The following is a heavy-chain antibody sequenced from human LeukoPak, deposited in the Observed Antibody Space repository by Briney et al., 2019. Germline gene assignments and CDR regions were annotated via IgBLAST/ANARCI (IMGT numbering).Heavy chain of an antibody. CDR1: GGSISSSSYY. J-gene: IGHJ6*03. CDR2: IYYSGST. Sequence: SETLSLTCTVSGGSISSSSYYWGWIRQPPGKGLEWIGSIYYSGSTYYNPSLKSRVTISVDTSKNQFSLKLSSVTAADTAVYYCTRSASYYDFWCRYWAVPATYYYMDVWGKGTTVTVSS. D-gene: IGHD3-3*01. CDR3: TRSASYYDFWCRYWAVPATYYYMDV. V-gene: IGHV4-39*07.